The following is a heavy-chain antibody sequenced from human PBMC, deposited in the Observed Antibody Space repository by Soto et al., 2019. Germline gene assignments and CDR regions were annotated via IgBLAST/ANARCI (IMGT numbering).Heavy chain of an antibody. Sequence: PSESLSLTCAVYGGSFRGYYWSWIRQPPGKGMEWIGYIYNSRRTYHNPSLKSRVTISVDTSKNQFSLKLNSVTAADTSVYYCARSSTSANYFDYWGQGTLATGPS. CDR2: IYNSRRT. CDR3: ARSSTSANYFDY. V-gene: IGHV4-34*09. CDR1: GGSFRGYY. D-gene: IGHD2-2*01. J-gene: IGHJ4*02.